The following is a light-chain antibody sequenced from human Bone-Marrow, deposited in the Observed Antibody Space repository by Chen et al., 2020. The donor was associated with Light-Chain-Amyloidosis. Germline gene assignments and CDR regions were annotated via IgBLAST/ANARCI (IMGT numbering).Light chain of an antibody. CDR2: EDD. CDR3: QSYQGSSQGV. V-gene: IGLV6-57*01. J-gene: IGLJ3*02. Sequence: NFMLTQPHSVSESPGKTVIISCTRSSGSIATNYVQWYQQRPGSSPTTVIYEDDQRPSGVPDRVSGSIDRSANSASLTISGLKTEDGADYYCQSYQGSSQGVFGGGTKLTVL. CDR1: SGSIATNY.